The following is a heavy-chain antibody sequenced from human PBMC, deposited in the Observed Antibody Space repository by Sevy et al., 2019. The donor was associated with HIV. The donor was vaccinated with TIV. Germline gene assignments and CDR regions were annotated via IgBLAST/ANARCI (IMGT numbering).Heavy chain of an antibody. J-gene: IGHJ5*02. D-gene: IGHD6-19*01. CDR3: AHSRKQWPPSWFDP. V-gene: IGHV2-5*01. CDR2: IYWNDDM. CDR1: GFSLSTSGVG. Sequence: SGPTLVKPTQTLTLACTFSGFSLSTSGVGVGWIRQPPGKALEWLALIYWNDDMRYSPSLKSWLTITKDTSKNQVVLTMTNMDPVDTATYYCAHSRKQWPPSWFDPWGQGTLVTVSS.